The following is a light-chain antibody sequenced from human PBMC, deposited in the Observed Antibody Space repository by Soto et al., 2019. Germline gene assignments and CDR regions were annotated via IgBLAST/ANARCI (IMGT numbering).Light chain of an antibody. CDR2: DAS. CDR1: QSVSSY. CDR3: QQYYRPWT. Sequence: EIVLTQSPATLSLSPGERATLSCRASQSVSSYLAWYQQKPGQAPRLRIYDASNRATGIPARFSGSGSGTDFTLTISSLQAEDVAVYYCQQYYRPWTFGQGTKVEIK. J-gene: IGKJ1*01. V-gene: IGKV3-11*01.